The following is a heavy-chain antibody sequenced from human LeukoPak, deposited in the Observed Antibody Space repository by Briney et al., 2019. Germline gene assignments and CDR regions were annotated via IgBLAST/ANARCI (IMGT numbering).Heavy chain of an antibody. J-gene: IGHJ4*02. CDR2: IYHSGNT. D-gene: IGHD3-10*01. Sequence: SETLSLTCTVSGGSISSGGYYWSWIRQHPGKGLEWIVYIYHSGNTNYNPSLKSRVTISVDTSKNQFSLKVNSVTAGEPAGYYCARGNGPYCSGSWGQGTLVTVSS. V-gene: IGHV4-61*08. CDR1: GGSISSGGYY. CDR3: ARGNGPYCSGS.